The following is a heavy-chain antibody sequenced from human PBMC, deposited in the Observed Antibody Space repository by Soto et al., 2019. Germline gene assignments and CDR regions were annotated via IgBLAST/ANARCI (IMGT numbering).Heavy chain of an antibody. CDR2: INPRSGGT. V-gene: IGHV1-2*02. J-gene: IGHJ6*02. CDR3: ARDFSRIQPNYDYFYFGRDV. CDR1: GYTFTGYY. Sequence: GASVKVSCKTSGYTFTGYYIHWVREAPGQGLEWMGWINPRSGGTNYAQKFLGRVTMTRDTSISSAYMELNRLRSDDTAMYYCARDFSRIQPNYDYFYFGRDVWGQGTTVMVSS. D-gene: IGHD5-18*01.